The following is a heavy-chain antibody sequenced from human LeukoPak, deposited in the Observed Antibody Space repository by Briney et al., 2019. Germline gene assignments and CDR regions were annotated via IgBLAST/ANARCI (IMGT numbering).Heavy chain of an antibody. CDR2: IFGSGGRT. CDR3: AREGGSGWYGGY. CDR1: GITFSSYA. Sequence: PGGSLRLSCVVSGITFSSYAMSWVRQVPGKGLEWVSGIFGSGGRTHYADSVKGRFTISRDNSKNTLYLQMNSLRAEDTAVYYCAREGGSGWYGGYWGQGTLVTVSS. D-gene: IGHD6-19*01. V-gene: IGHV3-23*01. J-gene: IGHJ4*02.